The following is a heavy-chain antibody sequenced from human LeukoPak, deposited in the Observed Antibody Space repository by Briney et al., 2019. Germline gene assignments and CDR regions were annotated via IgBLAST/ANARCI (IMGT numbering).Heavy chain of an antibody. V-gene: IGHV1-18*01. CDR1: GYTFTSYG. CDR2: ISAYNGHT. Sequence: GASVKVSCKASGYTFTSYGISWVRQAPGQGLEWMGWISAYNGHTNYAQKLQGRVTMTTDTSTSTAYMELRSLRSDDTAVYHCARDYYDSSGYRYFDLWGRGTLVTVSS. D-gene: IGHD3-22*01. CDR3: ARDYYDSSGYRYFDL. J-gene: IGHJ2*01.